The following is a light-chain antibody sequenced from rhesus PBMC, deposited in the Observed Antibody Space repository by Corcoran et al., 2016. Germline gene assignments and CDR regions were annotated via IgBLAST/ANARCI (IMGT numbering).Light chain of an antibody. J-gene: IGKJ2*01. Sequence: QVILTQSPATLSLSPGERATLSCRASQSVSSYLAWYQQKPGEAPRLLIYGASSRATGIPDMFSGSGSGTDFTRTISSLEPEDVGGYHCYQHSSGYSFGQGTKGEIK. CDR3: YQHSSGYS. CDR1: QSVSSY. CDR2: GAS. V-gene: IGKV3-10*01.